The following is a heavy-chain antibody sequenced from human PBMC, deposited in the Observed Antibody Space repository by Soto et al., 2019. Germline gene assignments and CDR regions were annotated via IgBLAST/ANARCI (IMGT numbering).Heavy chain of an antibody. Sequence: SETLSLTCTVSGGSISSYYWSWIRQPPGKGLEWIGYIYYSGSTNYNPSLKSRVTISVDTSKNQFSLKLGSVTAADTAVYYCARHIVPKWFDPWGQGTLVTVSS. CDR1: GGSISSYY. D-gene: IGHD2-2*01. J-gene: IGHJ5*02. V-gene: IGHV4-59*08. CDR3: ARHIVPKWFDP. CDR2: IYYSGST.